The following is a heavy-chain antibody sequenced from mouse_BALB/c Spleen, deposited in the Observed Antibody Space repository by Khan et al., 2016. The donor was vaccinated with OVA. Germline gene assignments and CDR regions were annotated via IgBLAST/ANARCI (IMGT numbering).Heavy chain of an antibody. CDR2: IFPGTGTT. Sequence: QVQLKQSGAELVKPGASVKLSCKTSGYTFTNYWIQWIKQRPGQGLGWIGQIFPGTGTTYYNQNFKGKATLTVDTSSKTAYMHLSSLTSEDSAVXFCARGYFGNYEFVYWGQGTLVTVSP. CDR3: ARGYFGNYEFVY. V-gene: IGHV1S132*01. D-gene: IGHD2-1*01. CDR1: GYTFTNYW. J-gene: IGHJ3*01.